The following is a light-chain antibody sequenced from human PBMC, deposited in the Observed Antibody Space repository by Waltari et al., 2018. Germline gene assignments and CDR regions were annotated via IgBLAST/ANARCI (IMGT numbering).Light chain of an antibody. Sequence: EIVMTQSPATLSVSPGERATLSCMASQSVRNKLAWYQQKPGQAPRLLIYDSSSRATGIPVRFSGSGSGTEFTLTISSLQSEDFAFYYCQQYSNWPPGITFGGGTKVEIK. J-gene: IGKJ4*01. CDR2: DSS. CDR1: QSVRNK. V-gene: IGKV3-15*01. CDR3: QQYSNWPPGIT.